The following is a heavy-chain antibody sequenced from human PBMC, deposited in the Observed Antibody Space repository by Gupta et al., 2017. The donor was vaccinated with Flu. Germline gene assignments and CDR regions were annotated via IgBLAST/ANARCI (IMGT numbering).Heavy chain of an antibody. CDR3: ARRDNVVVVAGLDV. V-gene: IGHV3-53*01. D-gene: IGHD2-15*01. Sequence: VRQAPGKGREWVSIITDSETHYIDSVKGRFTISRDNFKNMLYLQMNSLRAEDTAVYFCARRDNVVVVAGLDVWGQGTTVTVSS. J-gene: IGHJ6*02. CDR2: ITDSET.